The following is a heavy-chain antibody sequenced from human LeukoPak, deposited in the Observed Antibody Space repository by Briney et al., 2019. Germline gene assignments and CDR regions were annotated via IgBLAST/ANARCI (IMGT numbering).Heavy chain of an antibody. Sequence: SETLSLTCTVSGGSISSYYWSWIRQPPGKGLEWIAYISDIGSINSNPSLKSRVTMSVDTSKNQFSLKLSSVTAADTAVYYCARSTRVYGSGSYLAFDYWGQGTLVTVSS. CDR1: GGSISSYY. D-gene: IGHD3-10*01. J-gene: IGHJ4*02. CDR3: ARSTRVYGSGSYLAFDY. CDR2: ISDIGSI. V-gene: IGHV4-59*12.